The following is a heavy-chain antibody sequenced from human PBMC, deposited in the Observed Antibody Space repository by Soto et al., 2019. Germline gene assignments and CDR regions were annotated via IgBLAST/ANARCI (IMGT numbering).Heavy chain of an antibody. D-gene: IGHD3-9*01. CDR3: ARVYDILTSAWLDP. Sequence: LRLSCAASGFTLSDYYMTWIRQAPGKGLEWISYISTNSRYTKYADSVKGRFTISRDDAKNSLYLQMNSLRVEDTAVYYCARVYDILTSAWLDPWGQGTLVTVSS. J-gene: IGHJ5*02. V-gene: IGHV3-11*03. CDR1: GFTLSDYY. CDR2: ISTNSRYT.